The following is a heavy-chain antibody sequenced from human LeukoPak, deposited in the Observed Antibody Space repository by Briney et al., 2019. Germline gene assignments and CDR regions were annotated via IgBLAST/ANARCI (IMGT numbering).Heavy chain of an antibody. V-gene: IGHV3-23*01. D-gene: IGHD3-16*01. Sequence: GGSLRLSCEGSGFTFSSYAMTWVRQAPGKGLEWVSGIIGLSGNTYYADSVKGRFTISRDISKSTLYPQMNSLRVEDTAQYYCAKDKIVGDGRWDFDHWGRGTLVTVSS. CDR3: AKDKIVGDGRWDFDH. CDR2: IIGLSGNT. CDR1: GFTFSSYA. J-gene: IGHJ5*02.